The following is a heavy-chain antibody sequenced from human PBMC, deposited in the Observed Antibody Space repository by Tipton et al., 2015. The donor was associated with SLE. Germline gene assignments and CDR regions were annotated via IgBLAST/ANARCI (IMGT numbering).Heavy chain of an antibody. CDR3: ARLESNRHFEV. CDR1: GGSLTSYY. Sequence: TLSLTCTVSGGSLTSYYWSWIRQSPKGLEWIGSIFHSGTTFFNPSLKSRVTISINTPKNQFSLRLTSVTAADTAVYYCARLESNRHFEVWGRGSLVTV. V-gene: IGHV4-59*12. CDR2: IFHSGTT. J-gene: IGHJ2*01. D-gene: IGHD1-14*01.